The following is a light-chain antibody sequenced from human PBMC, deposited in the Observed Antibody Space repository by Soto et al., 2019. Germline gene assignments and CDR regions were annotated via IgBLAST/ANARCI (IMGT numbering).Light chain of an antibody. CDR1: QSISSY. CDR2: AAS. V-gene: IGKV1-39*01. J-gene: IGKJ3*01. CDR3: QESYSTPFT. Sequence: DIQMTQSPSSLSASVGDRVTITCRASQSISSYLNWYQQKPGKAPKLLIYAASSLQSGVPSRFSGSGSGTDLTITISSLQPEDGGTYYCQESYSTPFTFGPGTKVDIK.